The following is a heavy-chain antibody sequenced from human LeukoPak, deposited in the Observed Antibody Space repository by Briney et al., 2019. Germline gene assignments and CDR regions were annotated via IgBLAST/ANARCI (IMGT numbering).Heavy chain of an antibody. D-gene: IGHD3-22*01. V-gene: IGHV3-30*18. CDR2: ISYDGSDK. J-gene: IGHJ4*02. Sequence: TGGSLRLSCAASGFTFRSYGMHWVRQAPGKGLEWVAVISYDGSDKYYADSVKGRFTISRDNSKNTLYLQMNSLRAEDTAVYHCAKDTDSSLNYWGQGILVTVSS. CDR3: AKDTDSSLNY. CDR1: GFTFRSYG.